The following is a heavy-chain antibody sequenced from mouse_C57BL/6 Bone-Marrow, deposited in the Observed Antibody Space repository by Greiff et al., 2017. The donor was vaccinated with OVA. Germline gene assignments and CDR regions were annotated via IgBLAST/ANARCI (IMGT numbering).Heavy chain of an antibody. Sequence: QVQLQQPGAELVKPGASVKLSCKASGYTFTSYWMHWVKQRPGQGLEWIGMIHPNSGSTNYNEKFKSKATLTVDKSSSTAYMQLSSLTSEDSAVYYCAREVYYDYDLAWFAYWGQGTLVTVSA. D-gene: IGHD2-4*01. CDR1: GYTFTSYW. CDR3: AREVYYDYDLAWFAY. V-gene: IGHV1-64*01. J-gene: IGHJ3*01. CDR2: IHPNSGST.